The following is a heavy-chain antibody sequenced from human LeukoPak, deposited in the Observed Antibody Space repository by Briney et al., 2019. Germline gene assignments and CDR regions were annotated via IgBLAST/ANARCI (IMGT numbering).Heavy chain of an antibody. V-gene: IGHV4-34*01. D-gene: IGHD1-1*01. J-gene: IGHJ4*02. CDR2: INHSGST. Sequence: KASETLSLTCAVYGGSFSGYYWSWIRQPPGEGMEWIGEINHSGSTNYNPSLKSRVTISVDTSKNQFSLKLSSVTAADTAVYYCARRYANDNYFAYWGQGTLVTVSS. CDR3: ARRYANDNYFAY. CDR1: GGSFSGYY.